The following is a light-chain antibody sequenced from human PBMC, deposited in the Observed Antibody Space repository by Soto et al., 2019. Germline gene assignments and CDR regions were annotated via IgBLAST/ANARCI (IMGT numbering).Light chain of an antibody. CDR1: QSVSSN. J-gene: IGKJ4*01. V-gene: IGKV3-15*01. Sequence: EIVMTQSPATLSVSLGDRATLSCRASQSVSSNLAWYQLKPGQAPRLLIYGASTRATGIPARFSGTGSGTDFTLTVSSLQSEDFAVYYCQQYNTWPVTFGGGTKVDIK. CDR3: QQYNTWPVT. CDR2: GAS.